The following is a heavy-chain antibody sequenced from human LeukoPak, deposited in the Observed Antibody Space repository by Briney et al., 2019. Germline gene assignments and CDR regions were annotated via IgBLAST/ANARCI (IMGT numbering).Heavy chain of an antibody. CDR1: GFTFSDYT. V-gene: IGHV3-23*01. D-gene: IGHD5-18*01. Sequence: PGGSLRLSCAASGFTFSDYTMNWVRQAPGKGLEWVSAISGSGVGTYYADSVKGRFTISRDNSWNTLYLQMNSLRAEDTAVYYCAKEGDTAVGFDYWGQGTLVTVSS. J-gene: IGHJ4*02. CDR2: ISGSGVGT. CDR3: AKEGDTAVGFDY.